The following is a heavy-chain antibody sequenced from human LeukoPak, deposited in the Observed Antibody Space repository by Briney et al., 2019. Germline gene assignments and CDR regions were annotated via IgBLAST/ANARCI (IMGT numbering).Heavy chain of an antibody. J-gene: IGHJ1*01. CDR1: RGFISSYY. CDR2: IYYSGST. Sequence: SETLSLTCTVSRGFISSYYWSWIRQPPGKGLEWIGQIYYSGSTDYNPSLERRVTMSMDTSKNQVSLKLSSVTAADTAVYYCARGSYYYDTSGYYGAEYFHHWGQGTLVTVSS. CDR3: ARGSYYYDTSGYYGAEYFHH. V-gene: IGHV4-59*01. D-gene: IGHD3-22*01.